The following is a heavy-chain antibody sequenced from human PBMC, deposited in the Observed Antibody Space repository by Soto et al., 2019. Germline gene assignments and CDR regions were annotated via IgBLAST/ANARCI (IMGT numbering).Heavy chain of an antibody. D-gene: IGHD6-13*01. CDR2: ISYDGSNK. Sequence: QVQLVESGGGVVQPGRSLRLSCAASGFTFSSYAMHWVRQAPGKGLEWVAVISYDGSNKYYADSVKGRFTISRDNSKNTLYLQMNSLRAEDTAVYYCARERSSSWYERGIYYWGQGTLVTVSS. V-gene: IGHV3-30-3*01. CDR3: ARERSSSWYERGIYY. J-gene: IGHJ4*02. CDR1: GFTFSSYA.